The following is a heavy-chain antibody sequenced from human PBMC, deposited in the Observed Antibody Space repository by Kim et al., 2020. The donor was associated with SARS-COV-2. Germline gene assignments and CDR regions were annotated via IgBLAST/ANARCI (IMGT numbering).Heavy chain of an antibody. J-gene: IGHJ3*02. V-gene: IGHV3-48*02. D-gene: IGHD3-16*01. CDR1: GFTFSAYD. Sequence: GGSLRLSCATSGFTFSAYDMNWVRQAPGKGLEWLSFITKSSTTIYYADSVEGRFTISRDNAKNSLFLQMNSLRDEDTALYYCVRDRMGGAVDMWGQGTMVPVSS. CDR3: VRDRMGGAVDM. CDR2: ITKSSTTI.